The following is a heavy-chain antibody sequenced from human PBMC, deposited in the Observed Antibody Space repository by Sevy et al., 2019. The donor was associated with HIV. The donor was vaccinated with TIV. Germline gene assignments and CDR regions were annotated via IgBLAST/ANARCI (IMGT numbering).Heavy chain of an antibody. CDR3: ATDHPVHQHLGP. J-gene: IGHJ5*02. Sequence: AAVKVSCKTSGYTFTSYGISWVRQAPGRGLQWMGWISAYNGNTNYAQKFQCRVTLTTDTSTSTAYMELRSLRSDDTAVYYCATDHPVHQHLGPWGQGTLVTVSS. CDR1: GYTFTSYG. D-gene: IGHD6-13*01. CDR2: ISAYNGNT. V-gene: IGHV1-18*04.